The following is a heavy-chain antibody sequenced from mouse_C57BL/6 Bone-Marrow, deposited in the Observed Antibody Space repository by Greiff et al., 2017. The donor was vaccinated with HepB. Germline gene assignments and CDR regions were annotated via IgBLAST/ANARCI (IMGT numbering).Heavy chain of an antibody. CDR1: GFTFSSYA. J-gene: IGHJ3*01. CDR2: ISDGGSYT. CDR3: ASPSYYREAWFAY. D-gene: IGHD2-14*01. Sequence: EVKVVESGGGLVKPGGSLKLSCAASGFTFSSYAMSWVRQTPEKRLEWVATISDGGSYTYYPDNVQGRFTISRDNAKNNLYLQMSHLKSEDTALYYCASPSYYREAWFAYWGQGTLVTVSA. V-gene: IGHV5-4*03.